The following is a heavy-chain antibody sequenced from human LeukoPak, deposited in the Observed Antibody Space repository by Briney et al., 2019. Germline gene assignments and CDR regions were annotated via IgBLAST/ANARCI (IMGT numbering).Heavy chain of an antibody. CDR2: IYYTGST. J-gene: IGHJ5*02. CDR3: ARLRSSYNWFDP. CDR1: GGSISSSSYY. V-gene: IGHV4-39*01. D-gene: IGHD2-2*01. Sequence: NPSETLSLTCTVSGGSISSSSYYWGWIRQPPGKGLEWIGCIYYTGSTYYNPSLKSRVTISVDTSKNQFSLKLSSVTAADTAVYYCARLRSSYNWFDPWGQGTLVTVSS.